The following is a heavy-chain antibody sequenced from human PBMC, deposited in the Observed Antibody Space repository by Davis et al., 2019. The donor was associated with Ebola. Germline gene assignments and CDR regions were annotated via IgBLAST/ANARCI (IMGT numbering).Heavy chain of an antibody. CDR1: GFTFSSYA. D-gene: IGHD2-2*01. V-gene: IGHV3-30-3*01. CDR3: ARAKYQLLSVSWFDP. CDR2: ISYDGSNK. Sequence: GESLKISCAASGFTFSSYAMNWVRQAPGKGLEWVAVISYDGSNKYYADSVKGRFTISRDNSKNTLYLQMNSLRAEDTAVYYCARAKYQLLSVSWFDPWGQGTLVTVSS. J-gene: IGHJ5*02.